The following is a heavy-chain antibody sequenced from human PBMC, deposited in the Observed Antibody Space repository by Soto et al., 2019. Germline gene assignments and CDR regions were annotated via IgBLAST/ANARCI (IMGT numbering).Heavy chain of an antibody. CDR3: ATIETYYYDSSGYFDY. V-gene: IGHV3-30-3*01. CDR1: GFTFSSYA. CDR2: ISYDGSNK. J-gene: IGHJ4*02. D-gene: IGHD3-22*01. Sequence: QVQLVESGGGVVQPGRSPRLSCAASGFTFSSYAMHWVRQAPGKGLEWVAVISYDGSNKYYADSVKGRFTISRDNSKNTLYLQMNSLRAEDTAVYYCATIETYYYDSSGYFDYWGQGTLVTVSS.